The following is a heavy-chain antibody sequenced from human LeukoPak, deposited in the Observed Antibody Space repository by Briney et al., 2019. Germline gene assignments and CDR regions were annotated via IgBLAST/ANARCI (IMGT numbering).Heavy chain of an antibody. V-gene: IGHV3-23*01. Sequence: PLGSLRLSCAASGFTFSSYAMSCVRHAPGKGLKCVSAISGSGGSTYYADSVKGRFTISRDNSKNTLYLQMNSLRAEDTAVYYCAPSSTRSGAFDIWGQGTMVTVSS. CDR2: ISGSGGST. D-gene: IGHD2-2*01. CDR1: GFTFSSYA. CDR3: APSSTRSGAFDI. J-gene: IGHJ3*02.